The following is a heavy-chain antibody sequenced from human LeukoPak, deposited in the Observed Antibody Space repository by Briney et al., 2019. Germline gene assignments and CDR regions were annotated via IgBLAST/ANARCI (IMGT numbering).Heavy chain of an antibody. D-gene: IGHD3-16*01. Sequence: GGSLRLSCAASGFIFTSYTMNWVRQAPGKGLEWVSSISTSSGATYYADSVKGRFTISRDNAKNSLYLQMNSLRDEDTAVYYCARIPGGYYYAMDVWGQGTTVTVSS. V-gene: IGHV3-48*02. CDR3: ARIPGGYYYAMDV. CDR2: ISTSSGAT. CDR1: GFIFTSYT. J-gene: IGHJ6*02.